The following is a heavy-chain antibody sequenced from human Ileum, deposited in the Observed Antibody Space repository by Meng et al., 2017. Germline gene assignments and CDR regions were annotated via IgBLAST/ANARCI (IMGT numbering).Heavy chain of an antibody. J-gene: IGHJ3*02. CDR3: ARDPRYGSFDI. D-gene: IGHD1-1*01. Sequence: GESLKISCVASGFSFSSYWMSWVRQSPGKGLELVANINQDESEKSYVDSVKGRFTISRDNAKNSFYLQMNTLRAEETALYYCARDPRYGSFDIWGQGTRVTVSS. CDR1: GFSFSSYW. CDR2: INQDESEK. V-gene: IGHV3-7*01.